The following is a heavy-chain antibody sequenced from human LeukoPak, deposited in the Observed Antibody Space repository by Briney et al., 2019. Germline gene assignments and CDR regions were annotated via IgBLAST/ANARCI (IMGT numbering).Heavy chain of an antibody. V-gene: IGHV3-53*04. Sequence: QPGGSLRLSCAASGFTFSSYSMNWVRQAPGKGLDWVSVIYSDGSIYYTDSVKGRFTISVYNSKNTVYLQMNSLRPEDTAMYYCARESRGSQGLPYGMDVWGQGTTVTVSS. J-gene: IGHJ6*02. CDR1: GFTFSSYS. CDR2: IYSDGSI. D-gene: IGHD3-10*01. CDR3: ARESRGSQGLPYGMDV.